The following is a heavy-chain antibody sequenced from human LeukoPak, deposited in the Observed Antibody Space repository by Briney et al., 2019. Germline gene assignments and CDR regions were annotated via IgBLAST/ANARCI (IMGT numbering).Heavy chain of an antibody. J-gene: IGHJ4*02. D-gene: IGHD2-2*01. CDR3: AREVHVVVPAAKDY. Sequence: ASVKVSCKASGYTFTSYGISWVRQAPGQGLEWMGWISAYNGNTNYAQKLQGRVTITTDTSTSTAYMELRSLRSDDTAVYYCAREVHVVVPAAKDYWGQGTLVTVSS. CDR2: ISAYNGNT. V-gene: IGHV1-18*01. CDR1: GYTFTSYG.